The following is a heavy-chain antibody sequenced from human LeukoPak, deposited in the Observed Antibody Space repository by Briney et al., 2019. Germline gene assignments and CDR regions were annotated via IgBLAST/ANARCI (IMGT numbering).Heavy chain of an antibody. CDR1: GGSFSGYY. Sequence: PSETLSLTCAVYGGSFSGYYWSWIRQPPGKGLEWIGEINHSGSTNYNPSLKSRVTISVDTSKNQFSLKLSSVTAADTAVYYCARGRGRHAGYWGQGTLATVSS. V-gene: IGHV4-34*01. CDR3: ARGRGRHAGY. J-gene: IGHJ4*02. D-gene: IGHD3-10*01. CDR2: INHSGST.